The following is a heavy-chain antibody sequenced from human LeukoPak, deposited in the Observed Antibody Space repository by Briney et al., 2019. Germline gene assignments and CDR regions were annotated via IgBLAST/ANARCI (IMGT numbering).Heavy chain of an antibody. CDR1: GFTFSSYG. Sequence: PGRSLRLSCAASGFTFSSYGMHWVRQAPGKGLKWVAVIWYDGSNTYYADSVKGRFTISRDNSKNTLYLQMNSLRAEDTAVYYCARDVCSTSCYYYGMDVWGQGPTVTVSS. D-gene: IGHD2-2*01. CDR2: IWYDGSNT. CDR3: ARDVCSTSCYYYGMDV. J-gene: IGHJ6*02. V-gene: IGHV3-33*01.